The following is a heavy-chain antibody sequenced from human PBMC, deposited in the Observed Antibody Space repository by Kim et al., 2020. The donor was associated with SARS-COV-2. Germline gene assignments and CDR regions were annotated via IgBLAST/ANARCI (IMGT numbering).Heavy chain of an antibody. V-gene: IGHV4-30-2*01. Sequence: SETLSLTCAVSGASISSVGYSWNWIRQTPGKGLEWIGYIYQSGSAYYHPSLKSRVNISIDRSKNHLSLELSSVTAADTAVYFCARGGGAYSSGYARPFDYWGPGILVTVSS. CDR2: IYQSGSA. CDR3: ARGGGAYSSGYARPFDY. J-gene: IGHJ4*02. D-gene: IGHD5-18*01. CDR1: GASISSVGYS.